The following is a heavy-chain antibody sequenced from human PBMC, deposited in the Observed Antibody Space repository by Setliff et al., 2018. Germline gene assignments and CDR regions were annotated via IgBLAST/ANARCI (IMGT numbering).Heavy chain of an antibody. D-gene: IGHD3-16*01. CDR1: GFTFSRYW. CDR2: IKEDGSEK. V-gene: IGHV3-7*01. CDR3: ARDGGEY. Sequence: GGSLRLSCVASGFTFSRYWMSWVRQAPGKGLEWVANIKEDGSEKYYMDSVKGRFTMSRDNAKNSPYLQMNSLRAEDTAVYYCARDGGEYWGQGTLVTVSS. J-gene: IGHJ4*02.